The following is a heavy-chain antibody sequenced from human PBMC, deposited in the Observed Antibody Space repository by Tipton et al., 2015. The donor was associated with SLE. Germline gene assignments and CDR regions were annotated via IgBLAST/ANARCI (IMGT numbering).Heavy chain of an antibody. J-gene: IGHJ5*02. D-gene: IGHD1-26*01. V-gene: IGHV3-48*01. CDR3: ARENPVGATGIDP. CDR2: ISSSSSTI. Sequence: SLRLSCAASGFTFSSYSMNWVRQAPGKGLEWVSYISSSSSTIYYADSVKGRFTISRDNAKNSLYLQMNSLRAEDTAVYYCARENPVGATGIDPWGQGTLVTVSS. CDR1: GFTFSSYS.